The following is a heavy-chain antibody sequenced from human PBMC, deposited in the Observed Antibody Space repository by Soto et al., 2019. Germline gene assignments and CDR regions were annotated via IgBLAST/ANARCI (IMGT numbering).Heavy chain of an antibody. D-gene: IGHD1-26*01. CDR3: AKSWDSFIYYYYGMDV. CDR2: ISYDGSNK. CDR1: GFTFSSYG. J-gene: IGHJ6*02. Sequence: QVPLVESGGGVVQPGRSLRLSCAASGFTFSSYGMHWVRQAPGKGLEWVAVISYDGSNKYYADSVKGRFTISRDNSKNTLYLQMNSLRAEDTAVYYCAKSWDSFIYYYYGMDVWGQGTTVTVSS. V-gene: IGHV3-30*18.